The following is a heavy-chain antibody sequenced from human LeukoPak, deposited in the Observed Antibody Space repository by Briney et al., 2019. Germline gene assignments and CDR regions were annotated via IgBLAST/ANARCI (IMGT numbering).Heavy chain of an antibody. CDR2: INPSGGST. Sequence: ASVKVSCKASGYTFTSYYMHWVRQAPGQGLEWMGIINPSGGSTSCAQKFQGRVTMTRDTSTSTVYMELSSLRSEDTAVYYCARERDGGYGDFTRNYYYYYMDVWGKGTTVTISS. J-gene: IGHJ6*03. D-gene: IGHD4-17*01. V-gene: IGHV1-46*01. CDR1: GYTFTSYY. CDR3: ARERDGGYGDFTRNYYYYYMDV.